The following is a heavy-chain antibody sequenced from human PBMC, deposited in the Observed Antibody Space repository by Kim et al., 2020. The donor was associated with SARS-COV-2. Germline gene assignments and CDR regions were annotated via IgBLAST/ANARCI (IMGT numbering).Heavy chain of an antibody. CDR3: AKPYSSGWYDNRHPLGY. V-gene: IGHV3-23*01. J-gene: IGHJ4*02. D-gene: IGHD6-19*01. CDR2: ISGSGGST. CDR1: GFTFSSYA. Sequence: GGSLRLSCAASGFTFSSYAMSWVRQAPGKGLEWVSAISGSGGSTYYADSVKGRFTISRDNSKNTLYLQMNSLRAEDTAVYYCAKPYSSGWYDNRHPLGYWGQGTLVTVSS.